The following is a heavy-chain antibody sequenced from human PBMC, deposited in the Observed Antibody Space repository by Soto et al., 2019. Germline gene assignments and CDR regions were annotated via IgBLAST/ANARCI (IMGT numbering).Heavy chain of an antibody. CDR1: SGSITSSYW. J-gene: IGHJ5*01. V-gene: IGHV4-4*02. D-gene: IGHD4-4*01. CDR3: VRGDDYRFDC. Sequence: QVQLQESGPGLVKPSGTLSLTCTVSSGSITSSYWWSWVRQPPGKGLEWVGEISYTGTTNYNPSFKSRLTMSVDKSKNQLSLKLNSVTAADTAVYYCVRGDDYRFDCWGQGTLVTVSS. CDR2: ISYTGTT.